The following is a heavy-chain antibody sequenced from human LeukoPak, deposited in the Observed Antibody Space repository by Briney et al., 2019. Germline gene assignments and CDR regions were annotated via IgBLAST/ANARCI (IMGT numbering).Heavy chain of an antibody. D-gene: IGHD2-2*01. CDR2: MNPNSGNT. V-gene: IGHV1-8*01. J-gene: IGHJ6*02. CDR1: GYTFTSYD. Sequence: ASVKVSCKAAGYTFTSYDINWVRQDTGQGLEWMGWMNPNSGNTGYAQKFQGRVTMTRNTSISTAYMELSSLRSEDTAVYYCARFPFCSSTSCTKIFYYYYGMDVWGQGTTVTVSS. CDR3: ARFPFCSSTSCTKIFYYYYGMDV.